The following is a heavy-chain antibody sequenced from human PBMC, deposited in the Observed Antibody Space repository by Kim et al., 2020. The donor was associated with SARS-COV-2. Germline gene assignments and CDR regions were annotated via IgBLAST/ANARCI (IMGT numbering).Heavy chain of an antibody. CDR1: GYTFTSYG. V-gene: IGHV1-18*01. Sequence: ASVKVSCKASGYTFTSYGISWVRQAPGQGLEWMGWISAYNGNTNYAQKLQGRVTMTTDTSTSTAYMELRSLRSDDTAVYYCARGGSYSSSWYWYGMDVWGQGTTVTVSS. D-gene: IGHD6-13*01. CDR3: ARGGSYSSSWYWYGMDV. J-gene: IGHJ6*02. CDR2: ISAYNGNT.